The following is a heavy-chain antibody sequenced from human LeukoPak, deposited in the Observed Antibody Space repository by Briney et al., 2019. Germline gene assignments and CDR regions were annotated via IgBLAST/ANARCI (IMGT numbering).Heavy chain of an antibody. CDR2: IYYSGST. J-gene: IGHJ4*02. CDR3: ARRSGSYSF. Sequence: PSETLSLTCTVSGGSISSSSYYWDWIRQPPGKGLEWIGNIYYSGSTSYNPSLKSRVTISVDTSKTQFSLKLSSVTAADTAVYYCARRSGSYSFWGQGTLVTVSS. D-gene: IGHD1-26*01. V-gene: IGHV4-39*01. CDR1: GGSISSSSYY.